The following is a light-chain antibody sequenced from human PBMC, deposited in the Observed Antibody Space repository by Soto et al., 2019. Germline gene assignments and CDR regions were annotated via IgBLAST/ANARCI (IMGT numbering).Light chain of an antibody. CDR2: EVT. V-gene: IGLV2-14*01. J-gene: IGLJ2*01. CDR3: SSHTSTSTLEVI. Sequence: QSALTQPASVSGSPGQSVTISCTGSNSDVGGYDFVSWYQHHPGKAPKLILYEVTKRPSGVSNRFSGSNSGNTASLTISGLQAEDDADYYCSSHTSTSTLEVIFGGGTKLTVL. CDR1: NSDVGGYDF.